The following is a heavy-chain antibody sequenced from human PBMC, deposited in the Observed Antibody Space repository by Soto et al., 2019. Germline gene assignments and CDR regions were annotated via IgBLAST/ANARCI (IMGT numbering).Heavy chain of an antibody. Sequence: GSLRLSCAASGFTFSSYAMHWVRQAPGKGLEWVAVISYDGSNKYYADSVKGRFTISRDNSKNTLYLQMNSLRAEDTAVYYCARDLADFWSGYRDYYYYGMDVWGQGTTVTVSS. CDR2: ISYDGSNK. V-gene: IGHV3-30-3*01. CDR3: ARDLADFWSGYRDYYYYGMDV. J-gene: IGHJ6*02. D-gene: IGHD3-3*01. CDR1: GFTFSSYA.